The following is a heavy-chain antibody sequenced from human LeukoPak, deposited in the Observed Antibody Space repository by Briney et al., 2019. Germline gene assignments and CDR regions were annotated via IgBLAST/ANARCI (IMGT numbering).Heavy chain of an antibody. CDR3: AREERYDFWSGSYYYYYYYMDV. Sequence: PGGSLRLSCAASGFTFSSYWMSWVRQAPGKGLEWVANIKQDGSEKYYVDSVKGRFTISRDNAKNSLYLQMNSPRAEDTAVYYCAREERYDFWSGSYYYYYYYMDVWGKGTTVTVSS. CDR1: GFTFSSYW. D-gene: IGHD3-3*01. J-gene: IGHJ6*03. CDR2: IKQDGSEK. V-gene: IGHV3-7*01.